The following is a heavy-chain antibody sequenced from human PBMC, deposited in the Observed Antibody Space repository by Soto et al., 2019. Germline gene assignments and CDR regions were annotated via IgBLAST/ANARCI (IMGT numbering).Heavy chain of an antibody. J-gene: IGHJ6*02. CDR1: GYTFTSYD. CDR3: AIGEFSGWYGYYYYGMDV. D-gene: IGHD6-19*01. CDR2: MNPNSGNT. V-gene: IGHV1-8*01. Sequence: ASVKVSCKASGYTFTSYDINWVRQATGQGLEWMGWMNPNSGNTGYAQKFQGRFTISRDNSKNTLYLQMNSLRAEDTAVYYCAIGEFSGWYGYYYYGMDVWGQGTTVTVSS.